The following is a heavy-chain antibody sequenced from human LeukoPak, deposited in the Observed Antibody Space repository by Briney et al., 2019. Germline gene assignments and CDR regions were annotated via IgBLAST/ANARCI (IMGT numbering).Heavy chain of an antibody. V-gene: IGHV1-69*06. CDR1: GGTFSSYA. CDR2: IIPIFGTA. J-gene: IGHJ5*02. Sequence: SVKVSCKASGGTFSSYAISWVRQAPGQGLEWMGGIIPIFGTANYAQKFQGRVTITADKSTSTAYMELSSLRSEDTAVYYCARDPDYGDYYNWFDPWGQGTLVTVSS. CDR3: ARDPDYGDYYNWFDP. D-gene: IGHD4-17*01.